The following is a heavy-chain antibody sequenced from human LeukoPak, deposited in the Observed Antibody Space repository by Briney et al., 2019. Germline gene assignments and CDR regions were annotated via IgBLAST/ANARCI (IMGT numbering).Heavy chain of an antibody. CDR1: GFTFSSYG. CDR2: ISYDGSNK. CDR3: AKNKLSVVVPAASNY. Sequence: PGGSLRLSCAASGFTFSSYGMHWVRQAPGKGLEWVAVISYDGSNKYYADSVKGRFTISRDNSKNTLYLQMNSLRAEDTAVYYCAKNKLSVVVPAASNYWGQGTLVTVSS. V-gene: IGHV3-30*18. D-gene: IGHD2-2*01. J-gene: IGHJ4*02.